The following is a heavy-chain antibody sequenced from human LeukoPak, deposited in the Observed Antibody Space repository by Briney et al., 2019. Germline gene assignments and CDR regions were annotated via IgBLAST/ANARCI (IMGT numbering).Heavy chain of an antibody. J-gene: IGHJ6*03. CDR2: ISYDGSNK. Sequence: GGSLRLSCAASGFTFSSYAMHWVRQAPGKGLEWVAVISYDGSNKYYADSVKGRFTISRDNAKNTLYLQMNSLRVEDTAVYYCARVLGSGHYYYYYYMDVWGKGTTVTVSS. CDR1: GFTFSSYA. D-gene: IGHD3-10*01. CDR3: ARVLGSGHYYYYYYMDV. V-gene: IGHV3-30-3*01.